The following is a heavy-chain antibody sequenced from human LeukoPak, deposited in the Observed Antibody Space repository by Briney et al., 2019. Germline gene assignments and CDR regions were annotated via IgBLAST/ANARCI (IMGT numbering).Heavy chain of an antibody. Sequence: GGSLRLSCAASGFTFSGSAMHWVRQASGKGLEWVGRIRSKANSYATAYAASVKGRFTISRDDSKNTAYLQMNSLKTEDTAVYYCAKSATGTTLSDFDCWGQGTLGTVTS. V-gene: IGHV3-73*01. CDR1: GFTFSGSA. CDR2: IRSKANSYAT. D-gene: IGHD1-7*01. CDR3: AKSATGTTLSDFDC. J-gene: IGHJ4*02.